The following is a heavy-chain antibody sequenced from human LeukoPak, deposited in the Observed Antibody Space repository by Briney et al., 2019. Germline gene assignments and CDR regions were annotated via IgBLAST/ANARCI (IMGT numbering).Heavy chain of an antibody. D-gene: IGHD2-8*02. CDR3: ARAAAETGAFRDNWFDP. CDR2: ISGGGGST. Sequence: GGSLRLSCVASEFTFGDYGMNWVRQAPGKGLERVSTISGGGGSTFYADSVKGRFTISRDNSKNTLYLQMNSLRAEDTAVYYCARAAAETGAFRDNWFDPWGQGTLVTVSS. V-gene: IGHV3-23*01. J-gene: IGHJ5*02. CDR1: EFTFGDYG.